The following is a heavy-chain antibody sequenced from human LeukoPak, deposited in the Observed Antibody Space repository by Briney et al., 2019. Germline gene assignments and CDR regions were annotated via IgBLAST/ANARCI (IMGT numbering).Heavy chain of an antibody. CDR1: GGSFSGYY. V-gene: IGHV4-34*01. CDR2: INHSGST. J-gene: IGHJ4*02. Sequence: SETLSLTCAVYGGSFSGYYWSWIRQPPGKGLEWIGEINHSGSTNYNPSLKSRVTISVDTSKNQFSLKLSSVTAADTAVYYCARLAYGSGSLWGQGTLVTVSS. D-gene: IGHD3-10*01. CDR3: ARLAYGSGSL.